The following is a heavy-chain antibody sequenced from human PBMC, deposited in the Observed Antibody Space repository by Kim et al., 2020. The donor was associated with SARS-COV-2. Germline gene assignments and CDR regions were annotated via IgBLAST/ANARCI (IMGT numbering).Heavy chain of an antibody. CDR2: ISFDGSDK. J-gene: IGHJ4*02. V-gene: IGHV3-30*04. Sequence: GGSLRLSCAVSGFTFSTYNMHWVRQAPGKGLEWVAVISFDGSDKYYADSVQGRFTISRDNSKNTLYLQMNSLTTEDTAVYYCARASGSGSYGSGKYWGQGTLVTVSS. CDR1: GFTFSTYN. CDR3: ARASGSGSYGSGKY. D-gene: IGHD3-10*01.